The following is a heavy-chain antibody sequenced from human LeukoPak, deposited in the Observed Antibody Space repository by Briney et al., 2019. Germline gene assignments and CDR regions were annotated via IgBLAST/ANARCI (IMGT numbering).Heavy chain of an antibody. V-gene: IGHV4-34*01. Sequence: SETLSLTGAVYGGSFSGYYWSWLRQPPGKGLEWIGEINHSGSTNYNPSLKSRVTISVDTSKNQFSLKLSSVTAADTAVYYCARTDLAAATTRWGQGTLVTVSS. J-gene: IGHJ4*02. CDR2: INHSGST. D-gene: IGHD6-13*01. CDR1: GGSFSGYY. CDR3: ARTDLAAATTR.